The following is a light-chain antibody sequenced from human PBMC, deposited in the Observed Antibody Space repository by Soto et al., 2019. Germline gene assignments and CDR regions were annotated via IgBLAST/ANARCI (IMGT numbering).Light chain of an antibody. J-gene: IGKJ1*01. CDR2: AAS. Sequence: DIRMTQSPSSLSAAVGDRVTITCRASQGISTYLVWYQQKPGTVPKLLIFAASTLQSGVPSRFSGSGSGTDFTLTISSLQPEDVATYYCQNYNGAPWTFGQGTKVGIK. V-gene: IGKV1-27*01. CDR1: QGISTY. CDR3: QNYNGAPWT.